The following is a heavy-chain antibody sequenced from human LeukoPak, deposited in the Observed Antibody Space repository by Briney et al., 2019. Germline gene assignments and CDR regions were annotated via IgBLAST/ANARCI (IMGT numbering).Heavy chain of an antibody. CDR2: IWYDGSIK. J-gene: IGHJ5*02. D-gene: IGHD2-2*01. CDR3: ARDAWGYCSITSCRNWFPP. V-gene: IGHV3-33*01. CDR1: GFIFTSHG. Sequence: GGSLRHSCAASGFIFTSHGMQWLCQAPGKGLEWVAVIWYDGSIKYYAGSVKGRFTISRDNSENTLYLQMNSLRAEDTAVYYCARDAWGYCSITSCRNWFPPWGQGTLVTVSS.